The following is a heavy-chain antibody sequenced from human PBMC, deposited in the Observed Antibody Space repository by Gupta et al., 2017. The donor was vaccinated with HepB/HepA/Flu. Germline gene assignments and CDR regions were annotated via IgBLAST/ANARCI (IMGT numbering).Heavy chain of an antibody. Sequence: QVQLVESGGGVVQPGRSLRLSCAASGFTFSSYGMHWVRQAPGKGLEWVAVISYDGSNKYYADSVKGRFTISRDNSKNTLYLQMNSLRAEDTAVYYCAKDQGIAVWADYYYYGMDVWGQGTTVTVSS. CDR1: GFTFSSYG. J-gene: IGHJ6*02. D-gene: IGHD6-19*01. CDR2: ISYDGSNK. V-gene: IGHV3-30*18. CDR3: AKDQGIAVWADYYYYGMDV.